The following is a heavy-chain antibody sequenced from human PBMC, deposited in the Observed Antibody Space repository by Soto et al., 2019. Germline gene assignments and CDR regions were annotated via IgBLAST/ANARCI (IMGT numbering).Heavy chain of an antibody. J-gene: IGHJ4*02. D-gene: IGHD6-13*01. CDR2: IKPNSGGT. CDR1: GYTFTGSY. CDR3: ARGVQQQRANIDY. V-gene: IGHV1-2*04. Sequence: ASVKVSYTASGYTFTGSYMHWVRQAPGQGLEWMGWIKPNSGGTNYAQKFQGWVTMTRDTSISTAYMELSRLGSDAAAGYYCARGVQQQRANIDYWGQGTLVTVSS.